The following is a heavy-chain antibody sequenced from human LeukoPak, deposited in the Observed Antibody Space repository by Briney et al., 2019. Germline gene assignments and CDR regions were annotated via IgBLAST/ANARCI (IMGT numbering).Heavy chain of an antibody. CDR2: ISGSGGST. CDR1: GFTFSSYA. D-gene: IGHD3-3*01. J-gene: IGHJ6*02. V-gene: IGHV3-23*01. CDR3: AKDQEYYDFWSGFRGYYYGMDV. Sequence: PGGSLRLSCAASGFTFSSYAMSWVRQAPGKGLEWVSAISGSGGSTYYADSVKGRFTISRDNSRNTLYLQVNSLRAEDTAVYYCAKDQEYYDFWSGFRGYYYGMDVWGQGTTVTVSS.